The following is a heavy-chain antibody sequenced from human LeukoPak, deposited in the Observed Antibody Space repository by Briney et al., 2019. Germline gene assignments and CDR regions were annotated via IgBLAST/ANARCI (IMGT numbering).Heavy chain of an antibody. CDR2: AHVSGSA. V-gene: IGHV4-59*11. J-gene: IGHJ5*01. D-gene: IGHD3-10*01. CDR3: AGDSKEYDSGSYEDHFDS. CDR1: GGFINDHF. Sequence: SSETLSLTCSVSGGFINDHFWSWVRQPPGKGLEWIGYAHVSGSANSIPSLKSRVIISVDTSRNQFSLRLTSVTASDTAVYYCAGDSKEYDSGSYEDHFDSWGPGTLVTVSS.